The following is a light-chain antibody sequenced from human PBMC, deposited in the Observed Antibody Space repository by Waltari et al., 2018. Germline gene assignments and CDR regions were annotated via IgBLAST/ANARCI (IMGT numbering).Light chain of an antibody. J-gene: IGKJ1*01. CDR1: QSVSSN. CDR2: GAS. CDR3: QQSSNWPRT. V-gene: IGKV3-15*01. Sequence: EIVMTQSPATLSVSPGGRATLSCRASQSVSSNLAWYQQKPGQAPRLLIYGASTRATGIPARFSGSGSGTEFTLTISILQSEDFAVYYCQQSSNWPRTFGQGTKVEIK.